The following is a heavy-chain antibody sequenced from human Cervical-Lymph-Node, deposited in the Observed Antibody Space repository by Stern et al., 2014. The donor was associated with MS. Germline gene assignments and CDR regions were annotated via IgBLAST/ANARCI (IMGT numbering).Heavy chain of an antibody. CDR3: ARDRGSYSDY. D-gene: IGHD1-26*01. CDR1: GYTFTAYF. J-gene: IGHJ4*02. Sequence: QVQLVQSGADVERPGASVKVSCKASGYTFTAYFLHWVRQAPGQGLEWMGWISPKTGSATYAQKLQDRVTMTRDTSINPVYMEVSSLRSDDTAVYYCARDRGSYSDYWGQGTLVAVSS. CDR2: ISPKTGSA. V-gene: IGHV1-2*02.